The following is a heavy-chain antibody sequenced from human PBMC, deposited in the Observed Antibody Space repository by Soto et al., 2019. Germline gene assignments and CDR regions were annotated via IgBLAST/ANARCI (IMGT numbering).Heavy chain of an antibody. CDR2: VIPVFNTS. Sequence: EASVKVSCKTSGGAFGRYSVSWVRQAPGQGLEWIGGVIPVFNTSNYSLKFQGRVAIFADVSTSTVFMELRSLRSEDTALYYCARGDEMTAVTIFEYWGQGTLVTVSS. J-gene: IGHJ4*02. D-gene: IGHD4-17*01. V-gene: IGHV1-69*13. CDR1: GGAFGRYS. CDR3: ARGDEMTAVTIFEY.